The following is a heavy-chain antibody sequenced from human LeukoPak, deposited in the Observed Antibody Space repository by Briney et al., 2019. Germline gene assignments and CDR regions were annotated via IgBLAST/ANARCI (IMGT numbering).Heavy chain of an antibody. D-gene: IGHD2-8*01. CDR1: GYTFTSYG. V-gene: IGHV1-18*01. CDR2: ISAYNGNT. Sequence: ASVKVSCKASGYTFTSYGISWLRQAPGQGLEWMGWISAYNGNTNYAQKLQGRVTMTTDTSTSTAYMELRSLRSDDTAVYYCARVGYCTNGVCYTNYYYYGMDVWGQGTTVTVSS. J-gene: IGHJ6*02. CDR3: ARVGYCTNGVCYTNYYYYGMDV.